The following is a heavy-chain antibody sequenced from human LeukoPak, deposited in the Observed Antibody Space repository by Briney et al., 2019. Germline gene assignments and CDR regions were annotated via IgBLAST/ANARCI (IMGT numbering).Heavy chain of an antibody. CDR2: IYSGGST. V-gene: IGHV3-53*04. J-gene: IGHJ4*02. D-gene: IGHD4-17*01. CDR1: GFTVSSNY. Sequence: PGGSLRLSCAASGFTVSSNYMSWVRQAPGKGLEWVSVIYSGGSTYYADSVKGRFTISRHNSKNTLYLQMNSLRGEDTAVYYCARGPVTTSYYFDYWGQGTLVTVSS. CDR3: ARGPVTTSYYFDY.